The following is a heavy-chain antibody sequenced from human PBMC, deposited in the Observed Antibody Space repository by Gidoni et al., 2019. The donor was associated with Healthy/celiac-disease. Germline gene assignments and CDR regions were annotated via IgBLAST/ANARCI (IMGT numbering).Heavy chain of an antibody. J-gene: IGHJ6*02. D-gene: IGHD3-22*01. CDR1: GGTFSSYA. Sequence: QVQLVQSGAEVKKPGSSVKVSCKASGGTFSSYAISWVRQAPGQGLEWMGRIIPILGIANYAQKFQGRVTITADKSTSTAYMELSSLRSEDTAVYYCARDPGPRPDNGMDVWGQGTTVTVSS. CDR3: ARDPGPRPDNGMDV. CDR2: IIPILGIA. V-gene: IGHV1-69*04.